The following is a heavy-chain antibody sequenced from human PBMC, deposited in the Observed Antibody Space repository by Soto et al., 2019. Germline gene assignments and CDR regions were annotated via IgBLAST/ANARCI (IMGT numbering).Heavy chain of an antibody. D-gene: IGHD3-9*01. CDR2: IYHSGST. V-gene: IGHV4-30-2*01. Sequence: PSETLSLTCAVSGGSISSGGYSWSWIRQPPGKGLEWIGYIYHSGSTYYNPSLKSRVTISVDRSKNQFSLKLSSVTAADTAVYYCARAIGYFDWLLSGWFDPWGQGTLVTVSS. J-gene: IGHJ5*02. CDR3: ARAIGYFDWLLSGWFDP. CDR1: GGSISSGGYS.